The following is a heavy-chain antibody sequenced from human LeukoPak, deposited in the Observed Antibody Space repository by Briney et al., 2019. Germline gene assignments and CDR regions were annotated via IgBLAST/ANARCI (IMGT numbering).Heavy chain of an antibody. D-gene: IGHD3-22*01. Sequence: SETLSLTCAVYGGSFSGYYWSWIRQPPGKGLEWIGEINHSGSTNYNPSLKSRVTISVDTSKNQFSLKLSSVTAADTAVYYCARHVSQRITMIGVRAFDIWGQGIMVTVSS. CDR2: INHSGST. CDR1: GGSFSGYY. V-gene: IGHV4-34*01. J-gene: IGHJ3*02. CDR3: ARHVSQRITMIGVRAFDI.